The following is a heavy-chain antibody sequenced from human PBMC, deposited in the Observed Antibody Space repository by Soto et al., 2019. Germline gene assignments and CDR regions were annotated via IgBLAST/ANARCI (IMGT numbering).Heavy chain of an antibody. CDR2: MNPNSGNT. J-gene: IGHJ6*03. CDR1: GYTFTSYD. Sequence: QVQLVQSGAEVKKPGASVKVSCKASGYTFTSYDINWVRQATGQGLEWMGWMNPNSGNTGYAQKFQGRVTMTRNTSISKDYMELSSLRSEDTAVYYCARGVVVPAAAYYYYMDVWGKGTTVTVSS. CDR3: ARGVVVPAAAYYYYMDV. V-gene: IGHV1-8*01. D-gene: IGHD2-2*01.